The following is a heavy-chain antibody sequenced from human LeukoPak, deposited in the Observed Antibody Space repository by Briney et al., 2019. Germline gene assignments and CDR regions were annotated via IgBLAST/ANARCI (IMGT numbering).Heavy chain of an antibody. CDR1: GGSISSSSYY. V-gene: IGHV4-39*01. CDR2: IYYSGST. CDR3: ARSARDAFDI. Sequence: SGTLSLTCTVSGGSISSSSYYWGWIRQPPGKGLEWIGSIYYSGSTYYNPSLKSRVTISVDTSKNQFSLKLSSVTAADTAVYYCARSARDAFDIWGQGTMVTVSS. J-gene: IGHJ3*02.